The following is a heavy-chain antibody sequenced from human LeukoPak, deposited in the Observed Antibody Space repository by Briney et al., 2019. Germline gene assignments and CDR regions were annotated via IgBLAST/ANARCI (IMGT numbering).Heavy chain of an antibody. V-gene: IGHV4-61*02. CDR2: IYTSGST. J-gene: IGHJ6*03. CDR1: GGSISSGSYY. Sequence: SETLSLTCTVSGGSISSGSYYWSWIRQPAGKGLEWIGRIYTSGSTNYNPSLKSRVTISVDTSKNQFSLKLSSVTAADTAVYYCARDLLGYCSSTSCPPYYYYYYMDVWGKGTTVTVSS. D-gene: IGHD2-2*01. CDR3: ARDLLGYCSSTSCPPYYYYYYMDV.